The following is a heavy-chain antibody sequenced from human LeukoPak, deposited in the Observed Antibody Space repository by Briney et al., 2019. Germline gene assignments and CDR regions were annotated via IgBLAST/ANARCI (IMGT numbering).Heavy chain of an antibody. D-gene: IGHD6-13*01. J-gene: IGHJ4*02. CDR2: ISGSDAGT. CDR1: GFAFNNYA. V-gene: IGHV3-23*01. CDR3: ARDKFYSSSYFDY. Sequence: GGSLRLSCAASGFAFNNYAMSWVRQAPGKGLEWVSAISGSDAGTYYADSVKGRFTISRDNSKNTLYLQMNSLRAEDTAVYYCARDKFYSSSYFDYWGQGTLVTVSS.